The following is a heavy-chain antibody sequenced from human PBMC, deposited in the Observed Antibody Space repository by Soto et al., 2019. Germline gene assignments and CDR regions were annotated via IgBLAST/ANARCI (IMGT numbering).Heavy chain of an antibody. CDR2: ISGSGGST. Sequence: GGSLRLSCAASGFTFSSYAMSWVRQAPGKGLEWVSAISGSGGSTDYADSVKGRFTFTRDNSKNTLYLQMNSLGAEDTAVYYCAKRNFRMVRGYYYYMDVWGKGTTVTVSS. CDR3: AKRNFRMVRGYYYYMDV. J-gene: IGHJ6*03. V-gene: IGHV3-23*01. D-gene: IGHD3-10*01. CDR1: GFTFSSYA.